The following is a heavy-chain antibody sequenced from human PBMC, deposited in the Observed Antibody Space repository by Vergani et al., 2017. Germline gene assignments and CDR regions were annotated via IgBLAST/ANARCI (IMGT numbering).Heavy chain of an antibody. V-gene: IGHV3-33*01. J-gene: IGHJ5*02. CDR2: TWYDGNNK. D-gene: IGHD1-14*01. Sequence: QVQLVESGGGVVQPGRSLRLPCAASGLTFNQYGMHWVRKAPGKGLEWVAVTWYDGNNKQYADSVKGRFTISRDNSKSTMYLQMNSLRDEDTGVYYCARDLRLLYNRFDPWGQGTLVTVSS. CDR3: ARDLRLLYNRFDP. CDR1: GLTFNQYG.